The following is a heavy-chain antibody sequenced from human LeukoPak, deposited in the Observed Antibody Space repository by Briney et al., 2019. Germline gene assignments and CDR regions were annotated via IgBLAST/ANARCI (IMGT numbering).Heavy chain of an antibody. CDR1: GFTVSSNY. D-gene: IGHD6-19*01. Sequence: GGSLRLSCAASGFTVSSNYMSWVREAPGKGLEWVSVIYSGGSTYYADSVKGRFTISRDNSKNTLYLQMNSLRAEDTAVYYCARGSRSSGWFDYWGQGTLVTVSS. J-gene: IGHJ4*02. CDR2: IYSGGST. V-gene: IGHV3-53*01. CDR3: ARGSRSSGWFDY.